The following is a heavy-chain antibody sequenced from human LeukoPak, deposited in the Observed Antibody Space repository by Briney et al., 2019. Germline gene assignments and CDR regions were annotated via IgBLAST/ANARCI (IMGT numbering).Heavy chain of an antibody. Sequence: SETLSLTCTVSGGSISSYYWSWLRQPPGKGLEWIGYIYYSGSTNYNPSLKSRVTISVDTSKNHFSLRLSAVTAADTAVYYCARYGRIFDYWGQGTLVTVSS. CDR3: ARYGRIFDY. V-gene: IGHV4-59*08. CDR2: IYYSGST. J-gene: IGHJ4*02. CDR1: GGSISSYY. D-gene: IGHD4-17*01.